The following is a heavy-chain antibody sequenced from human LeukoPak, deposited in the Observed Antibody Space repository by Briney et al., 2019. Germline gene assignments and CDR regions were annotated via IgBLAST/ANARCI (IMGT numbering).Heavy chain of an antibody. CDR3: ARGGALGVAFDI. D-gene: IGHD3-3*01. V-gene: IGHV4-59*01. J-gene: IGHJ3*02. CDR2: IYYSGST. Sequence: SETLSLTCTVSGDSISIYYWSWIRQPPGKGLEWIGYIYYSGSTNYNPSLKSRVTISVDTSKNQFSLKLSSVTAADTAVYYCARGGALGVAFDIWGQGTMVTVSS. CDR1: GDSISIYY.